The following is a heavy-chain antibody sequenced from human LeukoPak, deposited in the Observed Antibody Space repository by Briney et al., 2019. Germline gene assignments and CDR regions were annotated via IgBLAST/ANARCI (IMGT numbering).Heavy chain of an antibody. D-gene: IGHD6-19*01. V-gene: IGHV4-59*01. CDR3: ARYITSGWLLTYFDY. CDR1: GGSINSYY. Sequence: SETLSLTCNVSGGSINSYYWTWIRQPPGKGLEWIGYLSSSGSADYNPSLKSRVTISLDTSKRQFSLNLRSVTAADTAIYYCARYITSGWLLTYFDYWGQGTLVTVSS. CDR2: LSSSGSA. J-gene: IGHJ4*02.